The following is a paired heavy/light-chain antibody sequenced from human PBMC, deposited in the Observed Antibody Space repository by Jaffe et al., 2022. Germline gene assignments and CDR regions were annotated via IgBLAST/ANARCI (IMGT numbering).Heavy chain of an antibody. CDR1: GFTFSNHA. V-gene: IGHV3-23*01. CDR2: ISGSGGST. Sequence: EVQLLESGGGLVQPGGSLRLSCAASGFTFSNHAMAWVRQAPGKGLEWVSAISGSGGSTYYADSVKGRFTVSRDKSKNALYLQMNSLRAEDTAVYYCATCPGWSHSCYDYWGQGTLVTVSS. CDR3: ATCPGWSHSCYDY. J-gene: IGHJ4*02. D-gene: IGHD2-2*01.
Light chain of an antibody. Sequence: EIVLTQSPGTLSLSPGERATLSCRASQSVTNTYLAWYQQKRGQAPRLLIYGASSRATGIPDRFSGSGSGTDLTLTISRLEPEDFAVYYCQQYGSSPTFGPGTKVDIK. CDR1: QSVTNTY. CDR3: QQYGSSPT. V-gene: IGKV3-20*01. CDR2: GAS. J-gene: IGKJ3*01.